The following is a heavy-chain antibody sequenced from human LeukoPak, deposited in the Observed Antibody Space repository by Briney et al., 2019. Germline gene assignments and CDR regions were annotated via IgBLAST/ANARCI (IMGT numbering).Heavy chain of an antibody. D-gene: IGHD3-3*01. Sequence: SETLSLTCTVSGGSISSYYWSWIRQPPGKGLEWIGYIYYSGSTNYNPSLKSRVTISVDTSKNQFSLKLGSVTAADTAVYYCARHEGDYDFWSGYNYYYYGMDVWGQGTTVTVSS. CDR2: IYYSGST. CDR3: ARHEGDYDFWSGYNYYYYGMDV. CDR1: GGSISSYY. J-gene: IGHJ6*02. V-gene: IGHV4-59*08.